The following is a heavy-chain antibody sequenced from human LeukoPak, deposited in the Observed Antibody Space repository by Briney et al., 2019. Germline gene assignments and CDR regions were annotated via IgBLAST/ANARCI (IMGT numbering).Heavy chain of an antibody. CDR3: AKDTKWFGGVFDY. D-gene: IGHD3-10*01. Sequence: PGGSLRLSCAASGFTFSSYAMSWVRQAPGKGLEWVSGISDSGDNTYYADSVKGRFTISRDNSKNTVYLHMNSLRAEDTAVYDCAKDTKWFGGVFDYWGQGALVTVSS. CDR2: ISDSGDNT. CDR1: GFTFSSYA. V-gene: IGHV3-23*01. J-gene: IGHJ4*02.